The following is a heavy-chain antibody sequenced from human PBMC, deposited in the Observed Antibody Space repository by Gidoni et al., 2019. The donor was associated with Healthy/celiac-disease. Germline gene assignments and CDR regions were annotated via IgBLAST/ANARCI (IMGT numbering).Heavy chain of an antibody. D-gene: IGHD1-26*01. J-gene: IGHJ4*02. CDR2: ISSSSTYI. CDR1: GFTFSNYN. V-gene: IGHV3-21*02. Sequence: EVQLVESGGGLVKPGGSLRLSCAASGFTFSNYNMNWVRQAPGKGLEWVSSISSSSTYIYYTDSLKGRFTISRDNAKNSVYLQMNSLRAEDTAVYYCACGIVGSANFDNWGQGTLVTVSS. CDR3: ACGIVGSANFDN.